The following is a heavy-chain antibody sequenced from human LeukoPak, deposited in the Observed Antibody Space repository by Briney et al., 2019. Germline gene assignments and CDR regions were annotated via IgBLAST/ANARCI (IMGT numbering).Heavy chain of an antibody. CDR2: IYHSGST. CDR1: AGSINSYY. CDR3: ARGHPQDLSYYGMDV. J-gene: IGHJ6*02. Sequence: KPSETLSLTCTGSAGSINSYYWSWIRQPPGKGLEWIGYIYHSGSTNYNPSLKSRVTISVDTSKNQFSLKLSSVTAADTAVYYCARGHPQDLSYYGMDVWGQGTTVTVSS. V-gene: IGHV4-59*12.